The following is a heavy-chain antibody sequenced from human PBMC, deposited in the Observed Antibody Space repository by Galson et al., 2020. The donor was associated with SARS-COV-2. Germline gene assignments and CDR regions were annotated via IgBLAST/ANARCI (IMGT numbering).Heavy chain of an antibody. CDR3: ARGDLYYDILTGYKLNYDF. V-gene: IGHV4-34*01. CDR2: INHTGTA. Sequence: SQTLSLTCAVYGESFRNFYWSWIRQAPGKGLEWIGEINHTGTANYSPSLKSRVTVSIDTSKNQFSLRLPSVTAADTAVYYCARGDLYYDILTGYKLNYDFWSQGTMGVVSS. D-gene: IGHD3-9*01. CDR1: GESFRNFY. J-gene: IGHJ3*01.